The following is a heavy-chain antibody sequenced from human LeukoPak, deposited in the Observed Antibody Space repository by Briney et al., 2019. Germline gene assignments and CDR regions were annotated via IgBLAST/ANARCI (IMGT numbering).Heavy chain of an antibody. V-gene: IGHV5-51*01. J-gene: IGHJ5*02. CDR3: ARGLGYCSSTSCLNWFDP. D-gene: IGHD2-2*01. CDR1: GYSFTSYW. Sequence: GEPLKISCKGSGYSFTSYWIGWVRQMPGKGLGWMGIIYPGDSDTRYSPSFQGQVTISADKSISTAYLQWSSLKASDTAMYYCARGLGYCSSTSCLNWFDPWGQGTLVTVSS. CDR2: IYPGDSDT.